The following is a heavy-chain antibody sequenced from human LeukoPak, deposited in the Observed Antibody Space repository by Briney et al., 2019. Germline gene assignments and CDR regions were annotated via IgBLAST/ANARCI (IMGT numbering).Heavy chain of an antibody. V-gene: IGHV4-39*07. Sequence: SETLSLTCTVSGGSISSSSYYWGWIRQPPGKGLEWIGEINHSGSTNYNPSLKSRVTISVDTSKNQFSLKLSSVTAADTAVYYCARGRLRRQFYPLGWYFDLWGRGTLVTVSS. CDR3: ARGRLRRQFYPLGWYFDL. D-gene: IGHD4-17*01. CDR2: INHSGST. CDR1: GGSISSSSYY. J-gene: IGHJ2*01.